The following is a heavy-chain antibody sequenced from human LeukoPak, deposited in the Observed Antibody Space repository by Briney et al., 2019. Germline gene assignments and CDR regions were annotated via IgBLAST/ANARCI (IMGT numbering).Heavy chain of an antibody. CDR3: VRRSMVTSFDY. Sequence: PGGSLRLSCAASGFTFSSYWMHWVRQAPGKGLVWVSHIKSDGSITTYADSVKGRFTISRDNAKNTLYLQMNSLRAEDTAVYYCVRRSMVTSFDYWGQGTLVTVSS. CDR2: IKSDGSIT. J-gene: IGHJ4*02. D-gene: IGHD5-18*01. V-gene: IGHV3-74*01. CDR1: GFTFSSYW.